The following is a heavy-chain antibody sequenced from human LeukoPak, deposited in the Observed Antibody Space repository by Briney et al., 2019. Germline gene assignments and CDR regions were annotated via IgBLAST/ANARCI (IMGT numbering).Heavy chain of an antibody. Sequence: GGSLRLSCAASGFTFSSYSMNWVRQAPGKGLEWVSSISSSSSYIYYADSVKGRFTISRDNAKNPLYLQMNSLRAEDTALYYCAKDHCSSTSCYRWNWFNPWGQGTLVTVSS. J-gene: IGHJ5*02. CDR3: AKDHCSSTSCYRWNWFNP. D-gene: IGHD2-2*01. V-gene: IGHV3-21*04. CDR1: GFTFSSYS. CDR2: ISSSSSYI.